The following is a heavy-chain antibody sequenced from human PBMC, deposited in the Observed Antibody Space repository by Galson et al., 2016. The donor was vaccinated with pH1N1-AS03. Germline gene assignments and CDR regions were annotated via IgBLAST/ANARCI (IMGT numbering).Heavy chain of an antibody. V-gene: IGHV3-64D*08. J-gene: IGHJ3*01. Sequence: SLRLSCEASGFIFSAYSMHWVRQAPGKGPEYVSAISNDGATIYYVDSVKGRFTISRDNSKNTLDLQMSSLRPEDTAMYYCVSRAGSDPFDVWGQGTKVTVSS. CDR2: ISNDGATI. CDR3: VSRAGSDPFDV. CDR1: GFIFSAYS.